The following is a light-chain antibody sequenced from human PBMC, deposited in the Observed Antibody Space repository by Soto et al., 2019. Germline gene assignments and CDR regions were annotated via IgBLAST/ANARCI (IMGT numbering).Light chain of an antibody. CDR3: QQYHRIPET. Sequence: DVVMTQSPDSLAVSLGERATIKCKSGQSPLCSPNNKNYLAWYQQKPGQPPKLLISWASTRESGVPDRFSGSGSETDFTLTISSLQAEDVAVYYCQQYHRIPETFGQGTRLEIK. CDR1: QSPLCSPNNKNY. CDR2: WAS. V-gene: IGKV4-1*01. J-gene: IGKJ2*01.